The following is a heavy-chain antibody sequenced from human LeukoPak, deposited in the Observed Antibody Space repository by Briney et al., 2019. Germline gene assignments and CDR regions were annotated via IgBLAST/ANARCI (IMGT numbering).Heavy chain of an antibody. D-gene: IGHD4-17*01. CDR3: ARRGRGGARLFATTVTTHFDY. Sequence: PSETLSLTCTVSGGSISSSSYYRGWIRQPPGKGLEWIGSVYYSGSTYYNPSLKSRVTISVDTSKNQFSLKLSSVTAADTAVYYCARRGRGGARLFATTVTTHFDYWGQGTLVTVSS. J-gene: IGHJ4*02. CDR1: GGSISSSSYY. V-gene: IGHV4-39*07. CDR2: VYYSGST.